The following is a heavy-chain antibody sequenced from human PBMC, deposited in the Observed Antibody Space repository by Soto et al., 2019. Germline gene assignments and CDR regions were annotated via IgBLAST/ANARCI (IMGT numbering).Heavy chain of an antibody. CDR1: GFTFSSYS. D-gene: IGHD1-26*01. CDR3: ARDFKWEGSRAFDY. Sequence: PGGSLRLSCAASGFTFSSYSMNWVRQAPGKGLEWVSSISSSSSYIYYADSVKGRFTISRDNAKNSLYLQMNSLRAEDTAVYYCARDFKWEGSRAFDYWGQGTLVTVSS. J-gene: IGHJ4*02. CDR2: ISSSSSYI. V-gene: IGHV3-21*01.